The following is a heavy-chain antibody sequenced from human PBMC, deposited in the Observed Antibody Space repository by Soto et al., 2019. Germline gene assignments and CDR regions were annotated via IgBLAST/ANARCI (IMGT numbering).Heavy chain of an antibody. CDR1: GYTFTSHA. J-gene: IGHJ4*02. V-gene: IGHV1-3*05. D-gene: IGHD3-9*01. CDR3: ARDRDWAFDY. CDR2: INAAYATT. Sequence: QVQLVQSGAEEQKPGASVKVSCKASGYTFTSHAMHWVRQAPGQRLEWMGWINAAYATTKYSQKLQGRVTITRDTSASTVYMELSSLRSEDTAVYYCARDRDWAFDYWGQGTLVTGSS.